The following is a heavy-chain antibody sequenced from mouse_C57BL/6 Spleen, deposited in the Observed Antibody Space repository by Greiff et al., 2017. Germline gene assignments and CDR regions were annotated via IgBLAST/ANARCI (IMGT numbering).Heavy chain of an antibody. J-gene: IGHJ2*01. V-gene: IGHV5-4*01. CDR2: ISDGGSYT. CDR1: GFTFSSYA. Sequence: EVKLVASGGGLVKPGGSLTLSCAASGFTFSSYAMSWVPQTPEKRLVWVANISDGGSYTYYPDNVKGRFTISRDNAKNDLYLQMSHLKSEDTALYYCAREGWYGKGDYFDYWGQGTTLTVSS. D-gene: IGHD2-10*02. CDR3: AREGWYGKGDYFDY.